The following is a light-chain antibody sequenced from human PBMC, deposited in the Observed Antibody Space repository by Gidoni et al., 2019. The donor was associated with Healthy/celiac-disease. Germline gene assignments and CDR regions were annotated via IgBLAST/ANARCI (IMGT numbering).Light chain of an antibody. J-gene: IGKJ4*01. Sequence: EIVLTQSPATLSLSPGERATLSCRASQSVSSYLAWYQQKPGQAPRLLIYDASNSATGIPARFSGSGSGTDCTLTISSREPEDFAVYYCQQRSNWPLTFGGGTKVEIK. V-gene: IGKV3-11*01. CDR1: QSVSSY. CDR2: DAS. CDR3: QQRSNWPLT.